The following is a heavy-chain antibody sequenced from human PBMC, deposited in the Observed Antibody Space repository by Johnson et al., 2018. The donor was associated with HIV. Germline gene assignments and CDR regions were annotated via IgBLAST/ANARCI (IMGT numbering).Heavy chain of an antibody. CDR2: IYSGVST. J-gene: IGHJ3*02. CDR1: GFTFSNAW. Sequence: MQLVESGGGLVKPGGSLSLPCAASGFTFSNAWMSWVRQAPGKGLEWVSLIYSGVSTYYADSVKGRFTISRDTSKNTLYLQMNSLRAEDTAVYYCAKTLRSHLHIVVVTAIPRAFDIWGQGTMVTVSS. V-gene: IGHV3-66*01. D-gene: IGHD2-21*02. CDR3: AKTLRSHLHIVVVTAIPRAFDI.